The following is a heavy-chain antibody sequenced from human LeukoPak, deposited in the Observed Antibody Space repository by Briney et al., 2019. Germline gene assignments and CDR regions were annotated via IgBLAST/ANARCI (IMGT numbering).Heavy chain of an antibody. D-gene: IGHD2-15*01. CDR1: GFTFSSYA. J-gene: IGHJ4*02. Sequence: GGSLRLSCAASGFTFSSYAMSWVRQAPGKGLEWVSAISGSGGSTYYADSVKGRFTISRDNSKNTLYLQMNSLRAEDTAVYYCAKDVLGYCSGGRCPDYWGQGTLVTVSS. CDR3: AKDVLGYCSGGRCPDY. V-gene: IGHV3-23*01. CDR2: ISGSGGST.